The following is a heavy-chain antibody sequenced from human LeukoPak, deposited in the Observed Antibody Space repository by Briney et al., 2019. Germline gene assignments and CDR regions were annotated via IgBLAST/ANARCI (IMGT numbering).Heavy chain of an antibody. V-gene: IGHV3-30*02. CDR1: GFTFSSYG. Sequence: HRGGSLSLSCAASGFTFSSYGMHWVRQAPGKGLEWVAFIRYDGSNKYYADSVKGRFTISRDNSKNTLYLQMNSLRAEDTAVYYCAKSRAHYYDSSGYYHYWGQGTLVTVSS. CDR2: IRYDGSNK. CDR3: AKSRAHYYDSSGYYHY. J-gene: IGHJ4*02. D-gene: IGHD3-22*01.